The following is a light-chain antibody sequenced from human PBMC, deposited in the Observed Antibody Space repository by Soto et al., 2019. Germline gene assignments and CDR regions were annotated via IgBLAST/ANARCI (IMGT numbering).Light chain of an antibody. CDR1: QDVSNY. V-gene: IGKV1-33*01. J-gene: IGKJ4*01. CDR3: QQYDNLPT. Sequence: IHMTQSRSSLSASVGDRVTIIWQARQDVSNYLNLYQQKPGKAPKLLIYDASNLETRGPSRFSGSGSGTDFTFIIISLPPEDIATYYWQQYDNLPTFGGGTKVDI. CDR2: DAS.